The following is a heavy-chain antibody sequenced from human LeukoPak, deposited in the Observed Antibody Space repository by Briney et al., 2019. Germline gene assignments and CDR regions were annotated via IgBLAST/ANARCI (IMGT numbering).Heavy chain of an antibody. CDR2: IYYSGST. D-gene: IGHD3-22*01. CDR3: ARNYYDSSEFDP. V-gene: IGHV4-59*01. J-gene: IGHJ5*02. CDR1: GGSISSYY. Sequence: SETLSLTCTVSGGSISSYYWSWIRQSPGKGLEWIGYIYYSGSTNYNPSLKSRVTISVDTSKNQFSLKLSSVTAADTAVYYCARNYYDSSEFDPWGQGTLVTVSS.